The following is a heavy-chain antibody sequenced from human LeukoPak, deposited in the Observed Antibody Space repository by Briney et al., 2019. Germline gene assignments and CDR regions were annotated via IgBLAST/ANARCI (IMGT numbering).Heavy chain of an antibody. J-gene: IGHJ2*01. CDR1: GFTISSHW. D-gene: IGHD4/OR15-4a*01. Sequence: AGSLRLSCAASGFTISSHWMHWVRKRPGEGLVWVARLTSDGSSPRYADFVKGRFTISRDNAKNTLYLQMSTLRAEDTAVYYCARGVGAGDFDLWGRGTLVTVSS. CDR2: LTSDGSSP. V-gene: IGHV3-74*01. CDR3: ARGVGAGDFDL.